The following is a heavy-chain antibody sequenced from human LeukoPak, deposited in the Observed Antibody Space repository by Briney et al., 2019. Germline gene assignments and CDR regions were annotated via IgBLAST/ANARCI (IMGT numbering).Heavy chain of an antibody. V-gene: IGHV3-48*03. CDR3: AKAQGEGYSYGLRGYFDY. D-gene: IGHD5-18*01. CDR1: GFTFSSYE. J-gene: IGHJ4*02. Sequence: GGSLRLSCAASGFTFSSYEMNWVRQAPGKGLEWVSYISSSGSTIYYADSVKGRFTISRDNSKNSLYLQMNSLRTEDTALYYCAKAQGEGYSYGLRGYFDYWGQGTLVTVSS. CDR2: ISSSGSTI.